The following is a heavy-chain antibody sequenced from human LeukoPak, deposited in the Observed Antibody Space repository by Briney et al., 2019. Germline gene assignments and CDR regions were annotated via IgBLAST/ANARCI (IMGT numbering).Heavy chain of an antibody. CDR3: ARVSIAARSPYYYGMDV. J-gene: IGHJ6*02. D-gene: IGHD6-6*01. Sequence: ASVKVSCKASGGTFSSYAISWVRQAPGQGLEWMGGIIPIFGTANYAQKFQGRVTIIADESTSTAYMELSSLRSEDTAVYYCARVSIAARSPYYYGMDVWGQGTTVTVSS. CDR2: IIPIFGTA. V-gene: IGHV1-69*01. CDR1: GGTFSSYA.